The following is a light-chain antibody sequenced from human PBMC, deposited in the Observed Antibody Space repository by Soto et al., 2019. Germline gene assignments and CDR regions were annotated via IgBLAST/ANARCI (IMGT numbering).Light chain of an antibody. CDR1: ESIRTW. CDR3: KQRSNWPPT. V-gene: IGKV3-11*01. Sequence: TQSPSTLSTSLGDGITLTSRASESIRTWLAWYQHKPGKAPKFLIYDASNRATGIPARFSGSGSGTDFTLTISSLEPEEFAVYYCKQRSNWPPTVGKGTRLEI. CDR2: DAS. J-gene: IGKJ5*01.